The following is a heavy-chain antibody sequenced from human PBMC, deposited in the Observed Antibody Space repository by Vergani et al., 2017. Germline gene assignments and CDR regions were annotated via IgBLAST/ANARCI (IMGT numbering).Heavy chain of an antibody. D-gene: IGHD3-10*01. J-gene: IGHJ4*02. V-gene: IGHV3-23*01. CDR3: AKDHPGTMVRGDQFDY. Sequence: EVQLLESGGGLVQPGGSLRLSCAASGFTFSSYAMSWVRQAPGKGLEWVSAISGSGGSTYYADSVKGRFTISRYNSKNTLYLQMNSLRAEDTAVYYCAKDHPGTMVRGDQFDYWGQGTLVTVSS. CDR1: GFTFSSYA. CDR2: ISGSGGST.